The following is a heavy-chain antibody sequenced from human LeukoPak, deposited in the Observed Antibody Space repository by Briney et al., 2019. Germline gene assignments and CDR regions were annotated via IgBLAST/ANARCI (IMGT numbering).Heavy chain of an antibody. J-gene: IGHJ4*02. D-gene: IGHD3-16*02. Sequence: SETLTLTCTVSGVSISSYYWSWIRQPPGKGLEWIGYIYYSGSTNYNPSLKSRATISVDTSKNQFSLKLSSVTAADTAVYYCASVTFGGVIVDYWGQGTLVTVSS. CDR1: GVSISSYY. V-gene: IGHV4-59*01. CDR3: ASVTFGGVIVDY. CDR2: IYYSGST.